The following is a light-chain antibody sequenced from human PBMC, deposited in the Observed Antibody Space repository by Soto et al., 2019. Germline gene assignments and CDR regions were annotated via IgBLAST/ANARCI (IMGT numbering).Light chain of an antibody. Sequence: QSVLTQPASVSGSPGQSITISCTGTSSDVGSYNLVSWYQQHPGKAPKLMINEDNKRPSGVSNRFSGSKSGNTASLTISGLQAEDEAHYYCCSYAPISTVVFGGGTKLTVL. V-gene: IGLV2-23*01. J-gene: IGLJ3*02. CDR1: SSDVGSYNL. CDR2: EDN. CDR3: CSYAPISTVV.